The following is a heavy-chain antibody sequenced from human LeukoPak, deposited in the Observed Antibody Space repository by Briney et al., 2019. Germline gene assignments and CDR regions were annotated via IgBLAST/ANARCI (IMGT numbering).Heavy chain of an antibody. CDR3: AKGARIVVVPAAIDY. J-gene: IGHJ4*02. CDR1: GFTFNSYA. D-gene: IGHD2-2*01. Sequence: PGGSLRLSCAASGFTFNSYAMSWVRQAPGKGLEWVSAISGSGGSTYYADSVKGRFTISRDNSKNTLYLQMNSLRAEDTAVYYCAKGARIVVVPAAIDYWGQGTLVTVSS. V-gene: IGHV3-23*01. CDR2: ISGSGGST.